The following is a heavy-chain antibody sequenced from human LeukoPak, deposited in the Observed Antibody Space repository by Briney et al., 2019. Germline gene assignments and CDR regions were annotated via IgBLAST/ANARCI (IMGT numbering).Heavy chain of an antibody. J-gene: IGHJ4*02. V-gene: IGHV3-15*01. CDR2: IKSKTDGGTT. D-gene: IGHD3-10*01. CDR3: TTDRPNYYGSGSYYYFDY. Sequence: PGGSLRLSCAASGFTFSNAWMSWVRQAPGKGLEWVGRIKSKTDGGTTDYAAPVKGRFTISRDDPKNTLYLQMNSLKTEDTAVYYCTTDRPNYYGSGSYYYFDYWGQGTLVTVSS. CDR1: GFTFSNAW.